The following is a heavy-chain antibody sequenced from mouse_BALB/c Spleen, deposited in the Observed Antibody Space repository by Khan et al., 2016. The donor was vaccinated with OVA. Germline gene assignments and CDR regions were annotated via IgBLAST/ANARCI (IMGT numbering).Heavy chain of an antibody. Sequence: EVKVVESGGGLVQPGGSRKLSCAASGFTFSRFGMHWVRQAPEKGLEWVAYISSGSSTIYSADTVKGRFTISRDNPKNTLFLQMTSLRSEDTAMYYCARESNFDYWGQGTTLTVSS. D-gene: IGHD6-2*01. V-gene: IGHV5-17*02. CDR3: ARESNFDY. CDR1: GFTFSRFG. J-gene: IGHJ2*01. CDR2: ISSGSSTI.